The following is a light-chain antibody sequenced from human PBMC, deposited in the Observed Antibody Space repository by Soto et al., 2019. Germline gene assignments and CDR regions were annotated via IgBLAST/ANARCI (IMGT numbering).Light chain of an antibody. J-gene: IGKJ1*01. CDR3: QQSYSTWT. CDR2: AAS. Sequence: DIHMTQSTSSLSASLGYRVTITCRASQTISSYLNWYQQKPGRAPKLLIYAASNLESGVPSRFSGSGSGTDFTLTISSLKPEDFATYYCQQSYSTWTFGQGTKVDIK. V-gene: IGKV1-39*01. CDR1: QTISSY.